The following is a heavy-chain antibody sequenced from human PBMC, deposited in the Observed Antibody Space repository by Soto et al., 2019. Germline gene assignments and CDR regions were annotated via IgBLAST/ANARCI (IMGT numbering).Heavy chain of an antibody. V-gene: IGHV3-66*01. Sequence: GGSLRLSCAASGFTVSSNYMSWVRQAPGKGLEWVSVIYSGGSTYYADSVKGRFTISRDNSKNTLYLQMNSLRAEDTAVYYCAREEGRLFEAWFDPWGQGTLVTVSS. D-gene: IGHD3-22*01. CDR3: AREEGRLFEAWFDP. J-gene: IGHJ5*02. CDR1: GFTVSSNY. CDR2: IYSGGST.